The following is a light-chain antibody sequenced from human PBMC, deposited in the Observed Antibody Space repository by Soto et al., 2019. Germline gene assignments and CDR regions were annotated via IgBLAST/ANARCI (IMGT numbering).Light chain of an antibody. Sequence: ETVMTQFPATLSVSPGERATLSCRASQYVSTNLAWYQQQPGQPPRLLIYDISNRATGIPARFSGSGSETEFALTITSLQSEDFAIYYCQQYNHWPRMLSFGGGTKVELK. V-gene: IGKV3D-15*01. CDR1: QYVSTN. CDR3: QQYNHWPRMLS. CDR2: DIS. J-gene: IGKJ4*01.